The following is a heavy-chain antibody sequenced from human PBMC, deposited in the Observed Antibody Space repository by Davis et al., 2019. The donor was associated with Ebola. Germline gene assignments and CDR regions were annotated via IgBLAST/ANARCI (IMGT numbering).Heavy chain of an antibody. CDR1: GFTFSSYS. Sequence: GESLKISCAASGFTFSSYSMNWVRQAPGKGLEWVSSISSSSYIYYADSVKGRFTISRDNAKNSLYLQMNSLRAEDTAVYYCARLNGIAAADNYYYYGMDVWGQGTTVTVSS. V-gene: IGHV3-21*01. J-gene: IGHJ6*02. CDR3: ARLNGIAAADNYYYYGMDV. CDR2: ISSSSYI. D-gene: IGHD6-13*01.